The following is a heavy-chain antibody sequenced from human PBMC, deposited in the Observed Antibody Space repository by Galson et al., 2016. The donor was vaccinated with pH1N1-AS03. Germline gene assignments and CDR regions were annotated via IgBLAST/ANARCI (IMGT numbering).Heavy chain of an antibody. D-gene: IGHD4/OR15-4a*01. V-gene: IGHV3-30*14. CDR1: GFTFSTHT. Sequence: SLRLSCAASGFTFSTHTMHWVRQAPGKGLEWVAAISYDGGDKFYADSVKGRFTISRDNSKNTLYLQMGSLRVEDMAVYYCARGPVSYANYWFPPPDYWGQGTLVTVSS. CDR2: ISYDGGDK. J-gene: IGHJ4*02. CDR3: ARGPVSYANYWFPPPDY.